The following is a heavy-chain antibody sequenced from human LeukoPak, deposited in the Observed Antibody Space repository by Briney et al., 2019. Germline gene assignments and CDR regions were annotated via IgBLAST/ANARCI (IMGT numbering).Heavy chain of an antibody. J-gene: IGHJ3*02. V-gene: IGHV3-21*01. D-gene: IGHD3-22*01. CDR2: ISSSSSYI. CDR1: GFTFSSYS. CDR3: ARDRHPTYYYDSSGYFGVGDAFDI. Sequence: GGSLRLSCAASGFTFSSYSMNWVRQAPGEGLEWVSSISSSSSYIYYADSVKGRFTISRDNAKNSLYLQMNSLRAEDTAVYYCARDRHPTYYYDSSGYFGVGDAFDIWGQGTMVTVSS.